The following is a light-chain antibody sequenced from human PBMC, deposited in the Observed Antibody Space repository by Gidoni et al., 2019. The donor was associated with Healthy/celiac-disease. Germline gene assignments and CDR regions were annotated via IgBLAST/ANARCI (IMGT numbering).Light chain of an antibody. CDR3: MQALQTPGT. V-gene: IGKV2-28*01. CDR1: QRLLHSNGYNY. CDR2: LGS. J-gene: IGKJ2*01. Sequence: DIVMTHSPLPRTVTPGEPPSISCRSSQRLLHSNGYNYLDWYLQKPGQSSQPLIYLGSNRASGVPDRFSGSGSGTDFTLKISRVEAEDVGVYYCMQALQTPGTFGQGTKLEIK.